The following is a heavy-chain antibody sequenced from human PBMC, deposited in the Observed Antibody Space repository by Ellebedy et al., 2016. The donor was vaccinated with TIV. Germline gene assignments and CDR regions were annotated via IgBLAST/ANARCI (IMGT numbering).Heavy chain of an antibody. Sequence: AASVKVSCKASGYTFTSYDINWVRQATGQGLEWMGWMNPNSGNTGYAQKFQGRVTMTRNTSISTAYMELSSLRSEDTAVYYCARGLWNYYGSGSYYGYYYYYGMDVWGQGTTVTVSS. D-gene: IGHD3-10*01. CDR1: GYTFTSYD. V-gene: IGHV1-8*01. CDR2: MNPNSGNT. CDR3: ARGLWNYYGSGSYYGYYYYYGMDV. J-gene: IGHJ6*02.